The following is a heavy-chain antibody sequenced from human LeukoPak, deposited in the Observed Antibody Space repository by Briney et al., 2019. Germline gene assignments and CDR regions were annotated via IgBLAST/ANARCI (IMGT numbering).Heavy chain of an antibody. V-gene: IGHV3-11*04. CDR1: GLTFTDYH. CDR2: LSGSGSNI. D-gene: IGHD4-17*01. J-gene: IGHJ4*02. Sequence: GGSLSLSCAASGLTFTDYHMRWIRQPPGKGPEWLSYLSGSGSNIFHPDSVKGRFNISRDNPKNSLYLQMNGLSPEDTAVYYCAREGVTTSNWGQGTLVTVSS. CDR3: AREGVTTSN.